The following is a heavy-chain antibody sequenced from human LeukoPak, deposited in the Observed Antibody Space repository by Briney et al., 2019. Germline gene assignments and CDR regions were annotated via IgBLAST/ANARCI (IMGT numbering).Heavy chain of an antibody. CDR3: ANPGEYSGYDEIFDI. Sequence: GGSLRLSCAASGFTFSDYYMSWIRQAPGKGLEWVSYISSSGSTIYYADSVKGRFTISRDNAKNSLYLQMNSLRAEDTAVYYCANPGEYSGYDEIFDIWGQGTMVTVSS. D-gene: IGHD5-12*01. CDR2: ISSSGSTI. V-gene: IGHV3-11*04. J-gene: IGHJ3*02. CDR1: GFTFSDYY.